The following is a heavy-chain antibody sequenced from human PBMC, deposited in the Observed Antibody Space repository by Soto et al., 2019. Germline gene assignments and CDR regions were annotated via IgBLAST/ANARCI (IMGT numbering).Heavy chain of an antibody. D-gene: IGHD3-22*01. CDR3: AREASYYDSSGYYLNWLDP. CDR2: TYYRSKWYN. J-gene: IGHJ5*02. Sequence: SQTLSLTCAISGDSVSSNSAAWNWIRQSPSRGLEWLGRTYYRSKWYNDYAVSVKSRITINPDTSKNQFSLQLNSVTPEDTAVYYCAREASYYDSSGYYLNWLDPWAQGTLVTVSS. CDR1: GDSVSSNSAA. V-gene: IGHV6-1*01.